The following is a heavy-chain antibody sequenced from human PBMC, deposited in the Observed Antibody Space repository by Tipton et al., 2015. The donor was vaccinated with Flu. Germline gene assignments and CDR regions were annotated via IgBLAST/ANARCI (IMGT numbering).Heavy chain of an antibody. J-gene: IGHJ4*02. CDR1: GGSFSGYY. V-gene: IGHV4-34*01. CDR2: INHSGST. D-gene: IGHD2-2*01. CDR3: AGELIEDIVVVPAAPD. Sequence: TLSLTCAVYGGSFSGYYWSWIRQPPGKGLEWIGEINHSGSTNYNPSLKSRVTISVDTSKNQFSLKLSSVTAADTAVYYCAGELIEDIVVVPAAPDWGQGTLVTVSS.